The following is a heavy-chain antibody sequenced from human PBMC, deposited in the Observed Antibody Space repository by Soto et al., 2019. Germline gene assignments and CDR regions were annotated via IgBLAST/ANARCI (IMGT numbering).Heavy chain of an antibody. J-gene: IGHJ4*02. V-gene: IGHV3-7*05. Sequence: GGSLRLSCAASGFTFSSYWMSWVRQAPGKGLEWVANIKQDGSEKYYVDSVKGRFTISRDNAKNSLYLQMNSLRAEDTAVYYCARDMVAATLYYFDYWGQGTLVTVSS. D-gene: IGHD2-15*01. CDR3: ARDMVAATLYYFDY. CDR1: GFTFSSYW. CDR2: IKQDGSEK.